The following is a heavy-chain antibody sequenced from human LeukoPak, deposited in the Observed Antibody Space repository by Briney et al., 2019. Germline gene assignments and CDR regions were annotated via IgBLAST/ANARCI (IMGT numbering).Heavy chain of an antibody. D-gene: IGHD2-15*01. CDR2: IGSSGGTI. Sequence: GGSLRLSCAASGFTFNSYDMNWVRQPPGKGLEWVSYIGSSGGTIYYADSVKGRFTISRDNAKNSLYLQMNSLRAEDTAVYYCARGRIYFDYWGQGSLVTVSS. J-gene: IGHJ4*02. CDR1: GFTFNSYD. V-gene: IGHV3-48*03. CDR3: ARGRIYFDY.